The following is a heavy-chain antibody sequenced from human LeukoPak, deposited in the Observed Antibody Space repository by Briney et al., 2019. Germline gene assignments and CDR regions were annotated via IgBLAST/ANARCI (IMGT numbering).Heavy chain of an antibody. Sequence: PGRSLRLSCAASGFTFSSYAMHWVRQAPGKGLEWVAVISYDGSNKYYADSVKGRFTISRDNSKNTLYLRMNSLRAEDTAVYYCATLNYYDSSGYWGQGTLVTVSS. V-gene: IGHV3-30-3*01. CDR3: ATLNYYDSSGY. D-gene: IGHD3-22*01. CDR1: GFTFSSYA. CDR2: ISYDGSNK. J-gene: IGHJ4*02.